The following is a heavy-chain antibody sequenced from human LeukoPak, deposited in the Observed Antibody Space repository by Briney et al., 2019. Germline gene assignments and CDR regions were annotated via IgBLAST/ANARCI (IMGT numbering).Heavy chain of an antibody. Sequence: PGGSQRLSCAASGFTFSSYSMNWVRQAPGKGLEWVSYISSSSSTIYYADSVKGRFTISRDNAKNSLYLQMNSLRAEDTAVYYCARDEIVGATMADFDYWGQGTLVTVSS. CDR2: ISSSSSTI. J-gene: IGHJ4*02. CDR3: ARDEIVGATMADFDY. D-gene: IGHD1-26*01. CDR1: GFTFSSYS. V-gene: IGHV3-48*01.